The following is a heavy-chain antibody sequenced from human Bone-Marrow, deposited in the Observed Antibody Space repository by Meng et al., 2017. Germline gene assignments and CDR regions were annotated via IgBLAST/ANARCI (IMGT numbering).Heavy chain of an antibody. CDR1: GGSFSGYY. CDR2: INHSGST. D-gene: IGHD5-12*01. Sequence: HLQQGGEGLLMPSETLFLTCAVYGGSFSGYYWSWIRQPPGKGLEWIGEINHSGSTNYNPSLKSRVTISVDTSKNQFSLKLSSVTAADTAVYYCARAKRIYSGYGWWFDPWGQGTLVTVSS. J-gene: IGHJ5*02. V-gene: IGHV4-34*01. CDR3: ARAKRIYSGYGWWFDP.